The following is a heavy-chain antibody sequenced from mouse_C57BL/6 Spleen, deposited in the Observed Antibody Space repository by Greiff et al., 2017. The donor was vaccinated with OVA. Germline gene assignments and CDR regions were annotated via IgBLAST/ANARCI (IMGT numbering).Heavy chain of an antibody. V-gene: IGHV10-1*01. D-gene: IGHD2-1*01. CDR2: IRSKSNNYAT. CDR3: VRQPVYSYFDY. CDR1: GFSFNTYA. Sequence: EADGGLVQPKGSLKLSCAASGFSFNTYAMNWVRQAPGKGLEWVARIRSKSNNYATYYADSVKDRFTISRDDSESMLYLQMNNLKTEDTAMYYCVRQPVYSYFDYWGQGTTLTVSS. J-gene: IGHJ2*01.